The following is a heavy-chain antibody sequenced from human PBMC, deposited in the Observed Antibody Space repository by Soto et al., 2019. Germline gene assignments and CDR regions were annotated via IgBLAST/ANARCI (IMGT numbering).Heavy chain of an antibody. J-gene: IGHJ3*01. Sequence: QVRLVESGGGVVQPGTSLRLSCAASGFTFSDYVIHWVRQAAGKGLEWVASMTYDGATEYYADSVKGRFTMSRDNSKRALSLQMNSLRPEDTAVYYCARVRLSIAVNDAVDVWGQGTMVTVSS. D-gene: IGHD3-3*02. CDR1: GFTFSDYV. CDR2: MTYDGATE. CDR3: ARVRLSIAVNDAVDV. V-gene: IGHV3-30*14.